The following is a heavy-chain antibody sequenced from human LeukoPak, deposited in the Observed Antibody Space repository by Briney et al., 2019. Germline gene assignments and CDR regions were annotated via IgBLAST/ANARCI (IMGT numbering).Heavy chain of an antibody. V-gene: IGHV1-18*01. CDR3: ARVLRYDFWSAYYFDY. CDR1: GYTFNSYD. D-gene: IGHD3-3*01. J-gene: IGHJ4*02. CDR2: ISTYNGNT. Sequence: GASVKVSCKASGYTFNSYDISWVRQAPGQGLEWMAWISTYNGNTNYAQKVQGRATMTTDTSTSTAYVELRSLRSDDTAVYYCARVLRYDFWSAYYFDYWGQGTLVTVSS.